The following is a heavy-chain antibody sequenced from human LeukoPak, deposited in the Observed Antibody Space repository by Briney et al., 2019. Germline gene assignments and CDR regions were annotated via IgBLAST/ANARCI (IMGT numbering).Heavy chain of an antibody. Sequence: PGGSLRLSCEVFGFTFSSYWMSWVRQAPGKGLEWVANTKQDGSEAYYVDSVKGRFTIYRDNAKNSLYLQMNSLGAEDTAVYYCARHLAGSYYRGIDYWGQGTLVTVSS. V-gene: IGHV3-7*05. J-gene: IGHJ4*02. D-gene: IGHD3-10*01. CDR1: GFTFSSYW. CDR2: TKQDGSEA. CDR3: ARHLAGSYYRGIDY.